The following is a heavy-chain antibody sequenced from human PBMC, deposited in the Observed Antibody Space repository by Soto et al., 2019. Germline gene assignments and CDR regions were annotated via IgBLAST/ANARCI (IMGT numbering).Heavy chain of an antibody. Sequence: PGGSLRLSCAASGLTFSSYAMSWVRQAPGKGLEWVSAISGSGGSTYYADSVKGRFTISRDNSKNTLYLQMNSLRAEDTAVYYCAKCRGIYYGSGSPDYYGMDVWGQGTKVTVSS. D-gene: IGHD3-10*01. CDR2: ISGSGGST. J-gene: IGHJ6*02. CDR1: GLTFSSYA. V-gene: IGHV3-23*01. CDR3: AKCRGIYYGSGSPDYYGMDV.